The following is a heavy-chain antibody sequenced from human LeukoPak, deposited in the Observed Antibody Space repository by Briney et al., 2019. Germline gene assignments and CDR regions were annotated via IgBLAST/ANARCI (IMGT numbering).Heavy chain of an antibody. J-gene: IGHJ4*02. V-gene: IGHV1-46*01. CDR1: GYTFTSNY. D-gene: IGHD1-26*01. CDR2: INPSGGTT. Sequence: ASVKVSCKASGYTFTSNYLHWLRQAPGQGLEWMGIINPSGGTTSYARKFQGRVTMTTDTSTSTLYMELSALRSDDTAVFYCARAFTSGTLDFWGQGTLVTVSS. CDR3: ARAFTSGTLDF.